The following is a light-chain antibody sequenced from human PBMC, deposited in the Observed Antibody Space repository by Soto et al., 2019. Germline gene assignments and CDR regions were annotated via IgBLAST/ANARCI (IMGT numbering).Light chain of an antibody. CDR2: DAS. Sequence: AIQLTQSPSSLSASVGDRVTITCRASQGISSALAWYQQKPGKAPKLLIYDASRLESGVPSRFSGSGSGTDFTLTSSSLQPEDVATYYCQQFNSYPRTFGQGTKVESK. CDR1: QGISSA. J-gene: IGKJ1*01. CDR3: QQFNSYPRT. V-gene: IGKV1-13*02.